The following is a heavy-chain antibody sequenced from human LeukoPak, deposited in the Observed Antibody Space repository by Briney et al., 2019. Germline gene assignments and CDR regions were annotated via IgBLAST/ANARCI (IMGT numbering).Heavy chain of an antibody. CDR2: INPNSGGT. V-gene: IGHV1-2*02. CDR3: ARDPYYYDSSGSELDDY. D-gene: IGHD3-22*01. Sequence: ASVKVSCKASGYTFTGYYMHWVRQAPGQGLEWMGWINPNSGGTNYAQKFQGRVTMTRDTSISTAYMELSRLRSDDTAVYYCARDPYYYDSSGSELDDYWGQGTLVTVSS. J-gene: IGHJ4*02. CDR1: GYTFTGYY.